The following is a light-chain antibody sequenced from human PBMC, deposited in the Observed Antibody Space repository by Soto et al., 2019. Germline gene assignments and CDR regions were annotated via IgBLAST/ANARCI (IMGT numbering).Light chain of an antibody. Sequence: DIVMTQSPLSLSVTPGEPASISCRSNQSLLHGNGYNYLAWYLQKPGQTPQLLIYLGSNRASGVPDRFSGSGSGTDFTLKISKVEAEDVGFYYCMQALQTASFGPGTKVDIK. J-gene: IGKJ3*01. CDR2: LGS. CDR1: QSLLHGNGYNY. V-gene: IGKV2-28*01. CDR3: MQALQTAS.